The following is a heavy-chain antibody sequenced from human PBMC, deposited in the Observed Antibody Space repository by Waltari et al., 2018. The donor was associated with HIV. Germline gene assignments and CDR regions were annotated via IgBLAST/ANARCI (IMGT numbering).Heavy chain of an antibody. Sequence: QVQLQQWGAGLLKPSETLSLTCAVYGGSFGGFYWSWSRQPPGKGLEWIGEINHSGSTNYNPSLKSRVTISVDTSKNQFSLKLSSVTAADTAVYYCARRPDSSGFGYWGQGTLVTVSS. V-gene: IGHV4-34*01. J-gene: IGHJ4*02. CDR2: INHSGST. CDR3: ARRPDSSGFGY. D-gene: IGHD3-22*01. CDR1: GGSFGGFY.